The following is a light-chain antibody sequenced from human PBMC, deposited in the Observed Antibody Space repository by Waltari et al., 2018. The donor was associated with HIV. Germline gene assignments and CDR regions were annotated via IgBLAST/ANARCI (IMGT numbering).Light chain of an antibody. CDR1: STDSRFYQY. Sequence: QSALTQPASVSGFLGQSINISCTGISTDSRFYQYVSWYQQHPGKLPRLIIFDINNRPAGVSDHFSGSRSGNAAARTFSGLQSGDEAHYYCASNRLDYTLIFGGGTKLTVL. V-gene: IGLV2-14*03. CDR3: ASNRLDYTLI. J-gene: IGLJ2*01. CDR2: DIN.